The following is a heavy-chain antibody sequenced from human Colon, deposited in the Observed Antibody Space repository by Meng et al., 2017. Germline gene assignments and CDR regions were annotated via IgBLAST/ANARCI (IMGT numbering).Heavy chain of an antibody. CDR2: TNRDGNYI. CDR3: AREGYSGSCDY. CDR1: GVTFSSYW. Sequence: EVQLVECGGGSGQPGGSLRRACAASGVTFSSYWMQWGRQAPGKGLVWVSRTNRDGNYIAYAESVKGRFSVSRDNAKNTLYLQLNDLRAEDAAVYYCAREGYSGSCDYWGPGILVTVSS. V-gene: IGHV3-74*01. D-gene: IGHD1-26*01. J-gene: IGHJ4*01.